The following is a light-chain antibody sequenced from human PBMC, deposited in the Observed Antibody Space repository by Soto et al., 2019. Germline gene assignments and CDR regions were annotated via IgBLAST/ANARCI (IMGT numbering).Light chain of an antibody. CDR2: DAS. Sequence: EVVMTQSPATLSVSPGERATLSCRASQSVRSNLVWYQQKPGQPPRLLICDASTRATGIPARFSGSGSGTDFTLTISSLQSEDFALYFCQQCNNWPYTFGLGTKLEIK. V-gene: IGKV3-15*01. CDR3: QQCNNWPYT. J-gene: IGKJ2*01. CDR1: QSVRSN.